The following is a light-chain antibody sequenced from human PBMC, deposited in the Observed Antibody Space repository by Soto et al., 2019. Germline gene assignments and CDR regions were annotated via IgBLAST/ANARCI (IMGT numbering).Light chain of an antibody. Sequence: EIVLTQSPGTLSLSPGERATLPSRTSQRVSNTSLAWYQQKLGQAPRLLIYGASSRAAGIPDRFSGGGSGTDFTLTISRLEPEDFAVYYCQQYGTSPPVYAFGQGTKLEIK. CDR2: GAS. CDR1: QRVSNTS. J-gene: IGKJ2*01. V-gene: IGKV3-20*01. CDR3: QQYGTSPPVYA.